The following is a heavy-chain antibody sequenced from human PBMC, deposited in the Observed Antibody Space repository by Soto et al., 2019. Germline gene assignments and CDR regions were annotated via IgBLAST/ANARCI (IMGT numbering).Heavy chain of an antibody. CDR1: GGTISSGDYY. CDR3: ARAGYYDFWSGYPPPYYFDY. Sequence: SETLSLTCTVSGGTISSGDYYWSWIRQPPGKGLEWIGYIYYSGSTYYNPSLKSRVTISVDTSKNQFSLKLSSVTAADTAVYYCARAGYYDFWSGYPPPYYFDYWGQGTLVTVSS. D-gene: IGHD3-3*01. V-gene: IGHV4-30-4*01. J-gene: IGHJ4*02. CDR2: IYYSGST.